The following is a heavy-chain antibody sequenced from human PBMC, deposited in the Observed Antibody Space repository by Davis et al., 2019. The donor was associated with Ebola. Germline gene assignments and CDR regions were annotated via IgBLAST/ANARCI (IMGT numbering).Heavy chain of an antibody. CDR3: AKEWSYYGSGSPFDY. V-gene: IGHV3-30*04. CDR1: GFTFSSYA. J-gene: IGHJ4*02. CDR2: ISYDGSEK. D-gene: IGHD3-10*01. Sequence: GESLKISCAASGFTFSSYAMHWVRQAPGKGLEWVAVISYDGSEKYYADSVKGRFTISRDNSKNTLYLQMNSLRAEDTAVYYCAKEWSYYGSGSPFDYWGQGTLVTVSS.